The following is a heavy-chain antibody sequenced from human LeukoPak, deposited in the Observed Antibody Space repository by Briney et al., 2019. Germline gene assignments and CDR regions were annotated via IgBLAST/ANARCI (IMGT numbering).Heavy chain of an antibody. D-gene: IGHD3-16*02. V-gene: IGHV4/OR15-8*01. Sequence: PSETLSLTCDVSGGSIDSTNWWNWVRQPPGKGLEWIGEIHHDGRINYNPSLKSRVTLSVDKSKNQSSLRLNSVTAADTAMYYCARSHDHLWGNYPDYWGQGTLVTVSS. CDR2: IHHDGRI. CDR3: ARSHDHLWGNYPDY. CDR1: GGSIDSTNW. J-gene: IGHJ4*02.